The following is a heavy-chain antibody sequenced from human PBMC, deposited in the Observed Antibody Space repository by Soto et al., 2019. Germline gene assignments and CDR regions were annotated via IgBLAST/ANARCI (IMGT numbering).Heavy chain of an antibody. CDR3: ARDCSGGSCYRSYYYYYGMDV. J-gene: IGHJ6*02. CDR1: GYTFTSYG. CDR2: ISAYNGNT. D-gene: IGHD2-15*01. Sequence: ASVKVSCKASGYTFTSYGISWVRQAPGQGLEWMGWISAYNGNTNYAQKLQGRVTMTTDTSTSTAYMELRSLRSDDTAVYYCARDCSGGSCYRSYYYYYGMDVWGQGITVTVSS. V-gene: IGHV1-18*01.